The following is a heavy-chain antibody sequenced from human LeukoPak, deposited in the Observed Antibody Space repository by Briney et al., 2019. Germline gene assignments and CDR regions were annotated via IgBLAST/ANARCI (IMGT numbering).Heavy chain of an antibody. CDR3: ARLRTPYSRVDY. J-gene: IGHJ4*02. Sequence: PETLSLTCTVSGGSISSYYWNWIRQPPGKGMEWIGYISYSGSTNYNPSLESRVTISVDTSKNHFSLRLSSVTAADTAVYYCARLRTPYSRVDYWGQGTLVTVSS. V-gene: IGHV4-59*01. CDR1: GGSISSYY. CDR2: ISYSGST. D-gene: IGHD6-13*01.